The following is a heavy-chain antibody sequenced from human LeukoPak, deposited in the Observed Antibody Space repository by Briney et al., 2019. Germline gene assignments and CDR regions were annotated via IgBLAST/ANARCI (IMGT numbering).Heavy chain of an antibody. J-gene: IGHJ2*01. Sequence: GASVKVSCKASGGTFSSYAIRWVRQAPGQGLEWMGRIIPILGIANYAQKFQGRVTITADKSTSTAYMELSSLRSEDTAVYYCAREKIVATITSYWYFDLWGRGTLVTVSS. CDR1: GGTFSSYA. CDR3: AREKIVATITSYWYFDL. D-gene: IGHD5-12*01. CDR2: IIPILGIA. V-gene: IGHV1-69*04.